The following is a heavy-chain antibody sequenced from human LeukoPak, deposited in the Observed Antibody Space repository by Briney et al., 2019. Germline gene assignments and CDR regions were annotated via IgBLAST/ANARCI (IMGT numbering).Heavy chain of an antibody. D-gene: IGHD3-22*01. J-gene: IGHJ6*02. Sequence: GGSLRLSCAASGFTFDDYTMHWVRQAPGKGLEGVSLISWDGGSTYYADSVKGRFTISRDNSKNSLYLQMNSLRTEDTALYYCAKNTYYYDSSGYYYYYGMDVWGQGTTVTVSS. V-gene: IGHV3-43*01. CDR1: GFTFDDYT. CDR3: AKNTYYYDSSGYYYYYGMDV. CDR2: ISWDGGST.